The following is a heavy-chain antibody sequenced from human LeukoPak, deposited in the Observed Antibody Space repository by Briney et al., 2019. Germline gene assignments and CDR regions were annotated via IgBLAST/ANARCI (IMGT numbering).Heavy chain of an antibody. V-gene: IGHV1-2*02. CDR1: GYTFTGYY. CDR3: ARGMGAASAFDI. J-gene: IGHJ3*02. Sequence: ASVKVSCKASGYTFTGYYMHWVRQAPGQGLEWMGWINPNSGGTNYAQKFQGRVTMTRDTSISTAYMELSRLRSDDTAVYYRARGMGAASAFDIWGQGTMVTVSS. D-gene: IGHD1-26*01. CDR2: INPNSGGT.